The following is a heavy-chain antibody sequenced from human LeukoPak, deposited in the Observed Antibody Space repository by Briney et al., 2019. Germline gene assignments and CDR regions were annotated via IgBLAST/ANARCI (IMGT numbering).Heavy chain of an antibody. CDR2: INQDGSEK. D-gene: IGHD2-2*01. Sequence: GGSLRLSCAASGFTFSSYWMSWVRQAPGKGLEWVANINQDGSEKYYVDSVKGRFTISRDNAKNSVHLQMNSLRVEDTAVYYCAKEYQLRGMDVWGQGTTVTVSS. CDR3: AKEYQLRGMDV. V-gene: IGHV3-7*03. J-gene: IGHJ6*02. CDR1: GFTFSSYW.